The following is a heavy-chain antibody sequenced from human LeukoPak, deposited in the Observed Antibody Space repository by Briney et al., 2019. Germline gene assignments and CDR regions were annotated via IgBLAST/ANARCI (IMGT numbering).Heavy chain of an antibody. CDR2: ISGIGSNI. V-gene: IGHV3-23*01. D-gene: IGHD5-24*01. Sequence: GSLRLSCAASGFTFSNYAMTWVRQAPGKGLEWVSSISGIGSNIYYADSVKGWFTISRDNSKNTLHVQMNSLRAEDTAIYYCATNRDGYNYWGQGTLVTVSS. CDR3: ATNRDGYNY. J-gene: IGHJ4*02. CDR1: GFTFSNYA.